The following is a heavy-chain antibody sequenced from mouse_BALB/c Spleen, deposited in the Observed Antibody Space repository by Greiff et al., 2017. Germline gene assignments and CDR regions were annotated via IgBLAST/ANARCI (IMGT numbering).Heavy chain of an antibody. CDR2: INPSSGYT. CDR3: ARAPDGYYHYYAMDY. Sequence: QVQLQQSGAELARPGASVKMSCKASGYTFTSYTMHWVKQRPGQGLEWIGYINPSSGYTNYNQKFKDKATLTADKSSSTAYMQLSSLTSEDSAVYYCARAPDGYYHYYAMDYWGQGTSVTVSS. D-gene: IGHD2-3*01. V-gene: IGHV1-4*01. CDR1: GYTFTSYT. J-gene: IGHJ4*01.